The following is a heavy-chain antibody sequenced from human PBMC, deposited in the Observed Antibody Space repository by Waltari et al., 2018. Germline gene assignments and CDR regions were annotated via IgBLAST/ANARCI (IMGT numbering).Heavy chain of an antibody. D-gene: IGHD1-26*01. CDR1: GGTFRSYA. CDR3: ASGRAYSGSYLPYFDY. V-gene: IGHV1-69*05. J-gene: IGHJ4*02. CDR2: IIPIFGTA. Sequence: QVQLVQSGAAVKKPGSSVKVSCKASGGTFRSYAFHWVRQAPGQGLEWMGGIIPIFGTANYAQKFQGRVTITTDESTSTAYMELSSLRSEDTAVYYCASGRAYSGSYLPYFDYWGQGTLVTVSS.